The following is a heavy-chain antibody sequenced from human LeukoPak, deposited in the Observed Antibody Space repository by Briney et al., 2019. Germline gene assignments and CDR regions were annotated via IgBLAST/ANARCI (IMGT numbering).Heavy chain of an antibody. Sequence: ASVTVSCTSSVYTFTSYGINWVRPATGRGLEWMGWMNPNSGNTGYAQKFRGRVTMTRNTSISTAYMELSSLRSGDTAVYYCARGYGGGSGRLFIDYWGQGTLVTVSS. CDR3: ARGYGGGSGRLFIDY. CDR2: MNPNSGNT. J-gene: IGHJ4*02. D-gene: IGHD3-10*01. CDR1: VYTFTSYG. V-gene: IGHV1-8*02.